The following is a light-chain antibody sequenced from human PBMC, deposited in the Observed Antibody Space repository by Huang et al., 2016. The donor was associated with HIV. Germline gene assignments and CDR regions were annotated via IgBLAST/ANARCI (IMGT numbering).Light chain of an antibody. CDR3: QQYYSSPQT. V-gene: IGKV4-1*01. J-gene: IGKJ1*01. Sequence: DIIMTQSPDSLAVSLGERATLNCRSSQSVYSSSTSKDYMAWFQQKPGQPPRLLLFGASTREAGVPDRFSGSGSGPHFTLTIANLEAEDAAIYYCQQYYSSPQTFGQGTRVEVK. CDR2: GAS. CDR1: QSVYSSSTSKDY.